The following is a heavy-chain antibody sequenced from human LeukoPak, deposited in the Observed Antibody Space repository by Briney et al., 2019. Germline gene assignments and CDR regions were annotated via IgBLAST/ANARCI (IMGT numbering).Heavy chain of an antibody. J-gene: IGHJ5*02. CDR3: AKSNYYDSSDWFDP. D-gene: IGHD3-22*01. V-gene: IGHV3-30*02. Sequence: PGKSLRLSCGASGFTFSSYGMHWVRQAPGKGLEWVAFIRYDGSNKYYADSVKGRFTTSRDNSKNTLYLQMNSLRAEDTAVYYCAKSNYYDSSDWFDPWGQGTLVTVSS. CDR1: GFTFSSYG. CDR2: IRYDGSNK.